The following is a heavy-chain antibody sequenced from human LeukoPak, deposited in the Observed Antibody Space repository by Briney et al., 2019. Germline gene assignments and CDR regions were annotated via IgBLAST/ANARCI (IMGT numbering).Heavy chain of an antibody. Sequence: GGPLRLSCAASGFTFSNYAMSWVRQAPGKGLEWVSAISGSGGSTFYRDSVKGRFTIFRDSSKNALHLQMNSLRVEDTAVYYCAIYGYCGSTGCYRYFDSWGQGTLVTVSS. CDR3: AIYGYCGSTGCYRYFDS. CDR1: GFTFSNYA. CDR2: ISGSGGST. D-gene: IGHD2-2*03. V-gene: IGHV3-23*01. J-gene: IGHJ4*02.